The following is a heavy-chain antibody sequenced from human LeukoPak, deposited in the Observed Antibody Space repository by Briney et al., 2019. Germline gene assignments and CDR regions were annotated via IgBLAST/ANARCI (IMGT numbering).Heavy chain of an antibody. J-gene: IGHJ4*02. CDR2: INSDGSYT. V-gene: IGHV3-74*01. CDR3: ARGSSGWYGIDY. CDR1: GFTFSSYW. Sequence: GGSLRLSCAASGFTFSSYWMHWVRQAPGKGLVWVSRINSDGSYTDYADSVKGRFTISRDNAKNTLYLHVNSLRAEDAAVYYCARGSSGWYGIDYWGQGTLVTVSS. D-gene: IGHD6-19*01.